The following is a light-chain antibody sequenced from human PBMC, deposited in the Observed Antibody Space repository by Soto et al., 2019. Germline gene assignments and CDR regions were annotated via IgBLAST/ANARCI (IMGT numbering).Light chain of an antibody. J-gene: IGLJ1*01. CDR1: SSDVGGFKF. Sequence: QSVLTQPPSASGSPGQSVTISCTGTSSDVGGFKFVSWYQHHPGKAPKLMIYDVTKRPSGVPDRFSGSKSGNTASLTISGLQAEDEADYYCCSYAHRSPPLYVFGTGTKLTVL. CDR2: DVT. CDR3: CSYAHRSPPLYV. V-gene: IGLV2-8*01.